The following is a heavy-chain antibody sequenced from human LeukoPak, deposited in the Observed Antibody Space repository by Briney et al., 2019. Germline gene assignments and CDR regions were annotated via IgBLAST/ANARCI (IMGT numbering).Heavy chain of an antibody. CDR1: GFSFSINE. Sequence: AESLSLSCTVSGFSFSINEMNWVRHPQGPGLGWDSNMGTSGTTKYYANSVKDRLSTSTDNTKTSLFLQMNSLITDDTAVYYYALLGEASDFDYWGQGALVTVS. D-gene: IGHD1-26*01. CDR3: ALLGEASDFDY. V-gene: IGHV3-48*03. J-gene: IGHJ4*02. CDR2: MGTSGTTK.